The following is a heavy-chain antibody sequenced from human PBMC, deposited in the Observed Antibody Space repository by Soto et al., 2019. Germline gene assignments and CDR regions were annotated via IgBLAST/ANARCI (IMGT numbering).Heavy chain of an antibody. D-gene: IGHD2-2*01. CDR1: GYSFANYW. V-gene: IGHV5-51*01. Sequence: VESLKISCDGSGYSFANYWIGWVGQMPGKGLEWMGIANPDDSTTTYSQSFQGQVIISADKSVRSAYLQWSSLKDSDTATYYCVRRFCSGTSCRFNWFDPWGQGTLVTVSS. J-gene: IGHJ5*02. CDR3: VRRFCSGTSCRFNWFDP. CDR2: ANPDDSTT.